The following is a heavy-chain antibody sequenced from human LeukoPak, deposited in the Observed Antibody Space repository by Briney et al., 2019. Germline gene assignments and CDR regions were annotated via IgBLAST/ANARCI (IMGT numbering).Heavy chain of an antibody. J-gene: IGHJ4*02. Sequence: PQTLSLTCSLSVAPLTSFLFWSWFRQSPGKGLEWIGWFSSSGTTTYTPSLKSRVTISQDMSKDEFLLRLTSVIVADTAVYYCARQAYGSETNFYPFDYWGRGTLVSVSS. CDR3: ARQAYGSETNFYPFDY. V-gene: IGHV4-59*08. D-gene: IGHD2-15*01. CDR1: VAPLTSFL. CDR2: FSSSGTT.